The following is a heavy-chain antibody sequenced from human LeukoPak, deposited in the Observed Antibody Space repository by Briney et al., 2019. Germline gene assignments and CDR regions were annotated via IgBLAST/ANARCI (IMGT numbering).Heavy chain of an antibody. Sequence: GGSQRLSCAASGCTFSSYEMNWVRQAPGKGLEWVSYISSSGSTIYYADSVKGRFTISRDNAKNSLYLQMNSLRAADTAVYYCAELGITMIGGVWGKGTTVTISS. D-gene: IGHD3-10*02. V-gene: IGHV3-48*03. J-gene: IGHJ6*04. CDR2: ISSSGSTI. CDR1: GCTFSSYE. CDR3: AELGITMIGGV.